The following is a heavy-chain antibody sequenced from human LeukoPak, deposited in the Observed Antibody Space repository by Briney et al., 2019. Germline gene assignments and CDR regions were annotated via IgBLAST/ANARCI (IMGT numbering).Heavy chain of an antibody. CDR2: IYYTGST. CDR3: ARAFDSRGYQRKGFDP. D-gene: IGHD3-22*01. Sequence: SETLSLTCTVSGGSISGYYWNWIRQPPGKGLEWIGYIYYTGSTNYNPSLKSRVTISVDTSKSQFSLKLSSVTAADTAVYYCARAFDSRGYQRKGFDPWGQGTLVTVSS. J-gene: IGHJ5*02. V-gene: IGHV4-59*08. CDR1: GGSISGYY.